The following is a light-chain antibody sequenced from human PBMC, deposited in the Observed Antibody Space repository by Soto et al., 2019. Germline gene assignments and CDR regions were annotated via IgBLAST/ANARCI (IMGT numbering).Light chain of an antibody. J-gene: IGLJ2*01. CDR2: GNS. Sequence: QSVLTQPPSVSGAPGQRVTISCTGSSSNIGAGYDVHWYQQLPGTAPKLLIYGNSNRPSGVPDRFSGSKSGNTASLTVSGLQTEDEADYYCTSFAGINNFVVFGGGTKLTVL. CDR1: SSNIGAGYD. V-gene: IGLV1-40*01. CDR3: TSFAGINNFVV.